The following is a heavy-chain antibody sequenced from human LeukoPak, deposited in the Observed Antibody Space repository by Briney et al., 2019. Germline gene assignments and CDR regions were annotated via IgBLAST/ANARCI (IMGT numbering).Heavy chain of an antibody. J-gene: IGHJ4*02. V-gene: IGHV3-23*01. CDR2: IGART. CDR3: AAGHQNSLEGY. D-gene: IGHD1-1*01. CDR1: GFSITDWP. Sequence: PGGSLRLSCAASGFSITDWPLSWVRQAPGEGLEWVSAIGARTHYADSVKGRFTISRDGSENTLYLQMNSLTVEDTAIYFCAAGHQNSLEGYWGQGTLVSVAS.